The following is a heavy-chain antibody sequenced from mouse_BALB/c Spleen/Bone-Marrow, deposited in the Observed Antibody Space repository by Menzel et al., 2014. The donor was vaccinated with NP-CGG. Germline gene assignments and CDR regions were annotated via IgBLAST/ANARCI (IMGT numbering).Heavy chain of an antibody. V-gene: IGHV1S41*01. Sequence: DLVKPGASVKLSCKASGYTFTSYWINWIKQRPGQGLEWIGRIAPGSGSTYYNEMFKGKATLTVDTSSSXAYIQLSSLSSEDSAVYFCARSRDGYFDVWGAGTTVTVSS. CDR3: ARSRDGYFDV. J-gene: IGHJ1*01. CDR2: IAPGSGST. CDR1: GYTFTSYW.